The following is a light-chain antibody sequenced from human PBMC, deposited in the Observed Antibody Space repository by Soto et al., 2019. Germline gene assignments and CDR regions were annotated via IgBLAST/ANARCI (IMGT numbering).Light chain of an antibody. Sequence: QSVLTQPPSASGSPGQSVTISCTGTSSDVGGYNYVSWYQQHPGRAPKLMISEASKRPSGVPDRFSASKSGNTASLTVSGLQAEDEADYYCSSYAGSNNFVFGTGTKVTVL. CDR3: SSYAGSNNFV. V-gene: IGLV2-8*01. CDR2: EAS. CDR1: SSDVGGYNY. J-gene: IGLJ1*01.